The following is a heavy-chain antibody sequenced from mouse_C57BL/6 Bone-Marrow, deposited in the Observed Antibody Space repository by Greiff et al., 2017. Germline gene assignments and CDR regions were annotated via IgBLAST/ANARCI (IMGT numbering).Heavy chain of an antibody. CDR3: ASTTEVSTRDWYFDV. V-gene: IGHV1-69*01. D-gene: IGHD1-1*01. Sequence: VQLQQSGAELVMPGASVKLSCKASGYTFTDYWMHWVKQRPGQGLEWIGEIDPSDSYTNYNQKFKGKSTLTVDKSSSTAYMQLSSLTSEDSAVYYCASTTEVSTRDWYFDVWGTGTTVTVSS. CDR1: GYTFTDYW. J-gene: IGHJ1*03. CDR2: IDPSDSYT.